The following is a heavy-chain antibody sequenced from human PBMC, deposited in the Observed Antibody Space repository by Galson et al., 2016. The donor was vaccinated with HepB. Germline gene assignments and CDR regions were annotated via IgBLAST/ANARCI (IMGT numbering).Heavy chain of an antibody. CDR1: GYSISNGYN. D-gene: IGHD6-19*01. CDR3: ARGLGSLFQKAVGGTRGFDY. V-gene: IGHV4-38-2*01. Sequence: SETLSLTCAVSGYSISNGYNWGWIRQAPGKGLEWIGTIYHSGSTYYNPSLKSRVTISVDKSKNQFSLTLISVTAADTAVYHCARGLGSLFQKAVGGTRGFDYWGQGTLVTVTS. CDR2: IYHSGST. J-gene: IGHJ4*02.